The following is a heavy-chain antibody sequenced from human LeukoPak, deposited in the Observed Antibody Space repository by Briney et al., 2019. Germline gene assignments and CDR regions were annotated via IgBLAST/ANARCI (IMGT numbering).Heavy chain of an antibody. D-gene: IGHD1-26*01. V-gene: IGHV4-30-2*01. CDR3: ASSSGSYSAEYFQH. Sequence: SQTLSLTCAVSGGSISSGGYSWSWIRPPPGKGLEWIGYIYHSGSTYYNPSLKSRVNISVDRSKNQFSLKLSSVTAADTAVYYCASSSGSYSAEYFQHWGQGTLVTVSS. CDR2: IYHSGST. CDR1: GGSISSGGYS. J-gene: IGHJ1*01.